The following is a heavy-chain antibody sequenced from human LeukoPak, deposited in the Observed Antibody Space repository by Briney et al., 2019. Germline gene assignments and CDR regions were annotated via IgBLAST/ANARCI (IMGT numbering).Heavy chain of an antibody. CDR1: GFTFSSYA. V-gene: IGHV3-48*01. CDR2: ISSSSSTI. CDR3: AREFGRAVANFDY. J-gene: IGHJ4*02. D-gene: IGHD6-19*01. Sequence: GGSLRLSCAASGFTFSSYAMNWVRQAPGKGLEWVSYISSSSSTIYYADSVKGRFTISRDNAKNSLYLQMNSLRAEDTAVYYCAREFGRAVANFDYWGQGTLVTVSS.